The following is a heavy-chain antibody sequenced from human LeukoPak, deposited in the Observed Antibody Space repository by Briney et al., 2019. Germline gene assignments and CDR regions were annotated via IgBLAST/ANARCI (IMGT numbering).Heavy chain of an antibody. J-gene: IGHJ6*03. CDR3: ARGPSRYYDFWSGYQAQPYYYYYYMDV. CDR2: INHSGST. V-gene: IGHV4-34*01. Sequence: PSETLSLTCAVYGGSFSTYYWSWIRQPPGKGLEWIGEINHSGSTNNNPSLKSRVTISVDMSKNQFSLKLSSVTAADTAVYYCARGPSRYYDFWSGYQAQPYYYYYYMDVWGKGTTVTVSS. CDR1: GGSFSTYY. D-gene: IGHD3-3*01.